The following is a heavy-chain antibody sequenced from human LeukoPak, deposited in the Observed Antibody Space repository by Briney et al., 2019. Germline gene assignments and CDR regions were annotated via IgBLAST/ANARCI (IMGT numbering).Heavy chain of an antibody. Sequence: SETLSLTCAVYGGSFSGYYWSWIRQPPGKGLEWIGEINHSGSTNYNPSLKSRVTISVDTSKNQFSLKLSSVTAADTAVSYCPRLFPGLVLGWFDPWGQGTLVTVSS. CDR3: PRLFPGLVLGWFDP. D-gene: IGHD6-19*01. V-gene: IGHV4-34*01. CDR1: GGSFSGYY. CDR2: INHSGST. J-gene: IGHJ5*02.